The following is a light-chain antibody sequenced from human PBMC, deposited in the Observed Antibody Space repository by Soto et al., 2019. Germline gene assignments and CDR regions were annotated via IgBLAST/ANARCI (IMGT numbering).Light chain of an antibody. J-gene: IGKJ5*01. CDR3: QKYGYSPIN. CDR2: GAS. V-gene: IGKV3-20*01. CDR1: QSVSSSF. Sequence: EIVLTQSPGTLSLSPDERATLSCRSSQSVSSSFLAWYQQKRGQPPRLLIYGASSRATGIPDRFSGSGSGTDFTLTISRLEPEDFALYYCQKYGYSPINFGEGTRLEIK.